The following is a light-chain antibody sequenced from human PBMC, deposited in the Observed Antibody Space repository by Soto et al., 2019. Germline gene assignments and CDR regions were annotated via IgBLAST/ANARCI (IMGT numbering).Light chain of an antibody. J-gene: IGKJ2*01. Sequence: IQMTQSPSTLSASVGDRVTLTCRASQSINNLLAWYQQKPGKAPTLLIYKSSNLNSGVPSRFSGSGSGTEFTLTITSLQPDDFATYYCQQYNSFSYTFGQGTKLEIK. CDR3: QQYNSFSYT. CDR1: QSINNL. CDR2: KSS. V-gene: IGKV1-5*03.